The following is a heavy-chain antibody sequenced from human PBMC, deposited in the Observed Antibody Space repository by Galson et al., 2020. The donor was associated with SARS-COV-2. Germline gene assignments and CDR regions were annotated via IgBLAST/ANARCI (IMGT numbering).Heavy chain of an antibody. CDR2: ISGSGGST. V-gene: IGHV3-23*01. Sequence: TGGSLRLSCAASGFTFSSYAMSWVRQAPGKGLEWVSAISGSGGSTYYADSVKGRFTISRDNSKNTLYLQMNSLRAEDTAVYYCAKVRSITIFGGGGGYDGVYVWGQGTTVAVSS. CDR1: GFTFSSYA. J-gene: IGHJ6*02. D-gene: IGHD3-3*01. CDR3: AKVRSITIFGGGGGYDGVYV.